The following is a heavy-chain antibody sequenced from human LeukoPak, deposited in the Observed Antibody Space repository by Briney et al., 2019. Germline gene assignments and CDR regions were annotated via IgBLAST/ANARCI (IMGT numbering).Heavy chain of an antibody. CDR3: AITTWLGDFDY. CDR1: GGSFSGYY. CDR2: INHSGST. J-gene: IGHJ4*02. Sequence: SETLSLTCAVYGGSFSGYYWSWIRQPPGKGLEWIGEINHSGSTNHNPSLKSRVTISVDTSKNQFSLKLSSVTAADTAVYYCAITTWLGDFDYWGQGTLVTVSS. V-gene: IGHV4-34*01. D-gene: IGHD6-19*01.